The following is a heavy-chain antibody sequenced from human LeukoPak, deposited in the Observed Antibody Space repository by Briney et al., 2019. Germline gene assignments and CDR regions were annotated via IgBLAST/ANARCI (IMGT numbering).Heavy chain of an antibody. CDR2: IYPGDSDT. CDR3: ARSMNYYMDV. V-gene: IGHV5-51*01. Sequence: GESLKISCMASGYSFTSYWIGWVRQMPGKGLAWMGIIYPGDSDTRYSPSFQGQVTISADKSISTAYLQWSSLKASDTAMYYCARSMNYYMDVWGKGTTVTVSS. CDR1: GYSFTSYW. J-gene: IGHJ6*03. D-gene: IGHD6-6*01.